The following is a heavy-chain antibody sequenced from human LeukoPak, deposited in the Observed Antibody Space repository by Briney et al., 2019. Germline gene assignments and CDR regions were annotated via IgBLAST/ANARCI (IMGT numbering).Heavy chain of an antibody. CDR2: ISAYNGNT. Sequence: ASVKVSCKASGYTFTSYGISWVRQAPGQGLEWMGWISAYNGNTNYAQKLQGRVTMTTDTSTSTAYMELRSLRSDDTAVYYCARDLWARIKLLWFGELSWRFDYWGQGTLVTVSS. D-gene: IGHD3-10*01. CDR3: ARDLWARIKLLWFGELSWRFDY. CDR1: GYTFTSYG. V-gene: IGHV1-18*01. J-gene: IGHJ4*02.